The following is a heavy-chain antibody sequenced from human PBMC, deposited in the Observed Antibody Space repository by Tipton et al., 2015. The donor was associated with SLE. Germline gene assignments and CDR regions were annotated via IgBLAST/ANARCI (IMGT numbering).Heavy chain of an antibody. D-gene: IGHD6-19*01. CDR2: INHSGST. V-gene: IGHV4-34*01. CDR3: ARRSSGWYGY. J-gene: IGHJ4*02. CDR1: GFTFSSYA. Sequence: LRLSCAASGFTFSSYAMSWVRQAPGKGLEWIGEINHSGSTNYNPSLKSRVTISVDTSKNQFSLKLSSVTAADTAVYYCARRSSGWYGYWGQGTLVTVSS.